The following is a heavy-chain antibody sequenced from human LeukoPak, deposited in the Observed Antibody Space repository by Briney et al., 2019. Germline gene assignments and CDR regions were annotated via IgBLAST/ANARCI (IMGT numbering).Heavy chain of an antibody. Sequence: GGSLRLSCAASGFTFSSYAMSWVRQAPGKGLELVSAISGSGGSTYYADSVKGRFTISRDNSKNTLYLQMNSLRAEDTAVYYCAKRYCSGGSCVYYYYYGMDVWGQGTTVTVSS. CDR3: AKRYCSGGSCVYYYYYGMDV. CDR1: GFTFSSYA. CDR2: ISGSGGST. D-gene: IGHD2-15*01. J-gene: IGHJ6*02. V-gene: IGHV3-23*01.